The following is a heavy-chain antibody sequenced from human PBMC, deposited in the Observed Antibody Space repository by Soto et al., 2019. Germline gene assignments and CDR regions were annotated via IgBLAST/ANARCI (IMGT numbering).Heavy chain of an antibody. CDR1: GCSVINDW. J-gene: IGHJ4*02. D-gene: IGHD3-10*01. V-gene: IGHV3-74*01. Sequence: SVRLTCVASGCSVINDWMNWVRQAPGKGLVWVSRISPDGRTTTYADSVKGRFTISRDNAKSTLYLQMNSLTVEDGAVYYCADSWLPTSYWGPGTLVTVSS. CDR2: ISPDGRTT. CDR3: ADSWLPTSY.